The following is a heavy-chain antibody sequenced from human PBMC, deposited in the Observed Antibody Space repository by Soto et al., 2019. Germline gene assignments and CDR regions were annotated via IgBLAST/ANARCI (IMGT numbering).Heavy chain of an antibody. V-gene: IGHV2-5*01. CDR2: IYWNDEQ. D-gene: IGHD4-17*01. CDR3: AHVNTVPRFDL. J-gene: IGHJ3*01. CDR1: GFSLNTSGVG. Sequence: QITLKESGPTLVKPTQTLTLTCTFSGFSLNTSGVGVGWIRQPPGKALEWLALIYWNDEQRYSPSLKSRLTITRDTSKNQVVLTMANMDPVDTATYYCAHVNTVPRFDLWGQGTMITVFS.